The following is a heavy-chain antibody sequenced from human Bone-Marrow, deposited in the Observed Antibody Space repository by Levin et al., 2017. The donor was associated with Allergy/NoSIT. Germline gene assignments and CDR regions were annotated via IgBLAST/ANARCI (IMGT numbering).Heavy chain of an antibody. Sequence: ASVKVSCKASGGTFSSYAISWVRQAPGQGLEWMGGIIPIFGTTNYAQKFQGRVTITADESTSTAYMELSSLRSEDTAVYSCARDLDPGNSYGWSSKFDYWGQGTLVTVSS. CDR1: GGTFSSYA. D-gene: IGHD5-18*01. V-gene: IGHV1-69*13. J-gene: IGHJ4*02. CDR2: IIPIFGTT. CDR3: ARDLDPGNSYGWSSKFDY.